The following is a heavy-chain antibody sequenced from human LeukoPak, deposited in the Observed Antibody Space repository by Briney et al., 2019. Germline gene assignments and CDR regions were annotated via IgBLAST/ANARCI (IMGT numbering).Heavy chain of an antibody. J-gene: IGHJ4*02. CDR1: GGSISSGGYS. CDR2: IYYSGST. V-gene: IGHV4-31*03. D-gene: IGHD3-22*01. CDR3: ARDSGPGYYDSSGYYGLFDY. Sequence: SQTLSLTCTVSGGSISSGGYSWSWIRQHPGKGLEWIGYIYYSGSTYYNPSLKSRVTISVDTSKNQFSLKLSSVTAADTAVYYCARDSGPGYYDSSGYYGLFDYWGQGTLVTVSS.